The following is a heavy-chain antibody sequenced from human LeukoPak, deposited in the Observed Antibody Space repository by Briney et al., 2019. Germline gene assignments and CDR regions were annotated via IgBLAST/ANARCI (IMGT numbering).Heavy chain of an antibody. V-gene: IGHV4-59*08. D-gene: IGHD3-3*01. Sequence: SETLSLTCTVSGGSISSYYWSWIRQPPGKGLEWIGYIYYSGSTNYNPSLKSRVTISVDTSKNQFSLKLSSVTAADTAVYYRARLMGDFGVDTDYDAFDIWGQGTMVTVSS. CDR1: GGSISSYY. CDR2: IYYSGST. J-gene: IGHJ3*02. CDR3: ARLMGDFGVDTDYDAFDI.